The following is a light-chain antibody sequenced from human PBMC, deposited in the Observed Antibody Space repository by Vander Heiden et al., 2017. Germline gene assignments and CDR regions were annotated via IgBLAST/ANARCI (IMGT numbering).Light chain of an antibody. CDR3: QQDNNWNT. CDR2: GAS. V-gene: IGKV3-15*01. Sequence: EIVMTQSPATLSVSPGERATLSCRASQSVSSNLAWYQQKPGQAPRLLIYGASTRANGIPDRFSGSGSGTEFTLTISSLQSEDFAVYYCQQDNNWNTFGQGTRLEIK. J-gene: IGKJ5*01. CDR1: QSVSSN.